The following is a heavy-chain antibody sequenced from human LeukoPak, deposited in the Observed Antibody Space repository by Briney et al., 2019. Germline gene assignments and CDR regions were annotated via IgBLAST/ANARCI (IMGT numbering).Heavy chain of an antibody. CDR3: AKDQYYYGSGSDY. CDR2: IRYDGSNK. D-gene: IGHD3-10*01. J-gene: IGHJ4*02. V-gene: IGHV3-30*02. CDR1: VFTFSRYG. Sequence: RGSLRLSCAASVFTFSRYGMHWVRQAPGKGLEWVAFIRYDGSNKYYADSVKGRFTISRDNSKNTLYLQMNSLRAEDTAVYYCAKDQYYYGSGSDYWGQGTLVTVSS.